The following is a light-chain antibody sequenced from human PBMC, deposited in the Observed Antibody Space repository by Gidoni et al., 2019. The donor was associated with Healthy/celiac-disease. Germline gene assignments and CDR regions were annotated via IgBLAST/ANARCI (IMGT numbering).Light chain of an antibody. V-gene: IGKV4-1*01. Sequence: DIVMTQSTDSLAVSLGERATINCKSSQSVLYSSNNKNYLAWYQQKPGQPPKLLIYWASPRESGVPDRFSGSGSGTDFTLTISSLQAEDVAVYYCQQYYSTPRTFGQGTKVEIK. J-gene: IGKJ1*01. CDR1: QSVLYSSNNKNY. CDR3: QQYYSTPRT. CDR2: WAS.